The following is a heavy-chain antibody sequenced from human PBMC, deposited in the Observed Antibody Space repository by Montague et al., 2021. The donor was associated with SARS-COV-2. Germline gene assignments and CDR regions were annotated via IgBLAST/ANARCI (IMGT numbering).Heavy chain of an antibody. V-gene: IGHV4-59*01. CDR3: AREKVYCSSTSCYESWFDP. Sequence: SETLSLTCTVSGGSISSYYWSWIRQPPGKGLEWIGYIHYSGSTNYNPSLKSRVTISVDTSKNQFSLKLSSVTAADTAVYYCAREKVYCSSTSCYESWFDPWGQGTLVTVSS. D-gene: IGHD2-2*01. J-gene: IGHJ5*02. CDR2: IHYSGST. CDR1: GGSISSYY.